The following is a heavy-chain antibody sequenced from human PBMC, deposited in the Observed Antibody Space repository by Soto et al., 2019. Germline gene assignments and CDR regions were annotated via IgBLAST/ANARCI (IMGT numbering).Heavy chain of an antibody. J-gene: IGHJ6*04. CDR1: GVIFSSYE. Sequence: VQLLASGGGSAQSGGSLRLSWAASGVIFSSYEMNWVSQAPGKELEWLSYNSTGAHNTYYADTVKGRFTISRENAKHSLHLQMNSLRPEDKAVYDCASLLTTGGQTAEKYCMDVWGKGTTVTVSS. D-gene: IGHD3-16*01. V-gene: IGHV3-48*03. CDR3: ASLLTTGGQTAEKYCMDV. CDR2: NSTGAHNT.